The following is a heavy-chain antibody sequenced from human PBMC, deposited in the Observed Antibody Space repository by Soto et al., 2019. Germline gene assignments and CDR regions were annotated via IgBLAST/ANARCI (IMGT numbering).Heavy chain of an antibody. CDR3: ARIEYRSGSYYRYGMDV. CDR2: ISAYNGNT. V-gene: IGHV1-18*01. CDR1: GYTFTSYG. Sequence: ASVKVSCKASGYTFTSYGISWVRQAPGQGLEWMGWISAYNGNTNYAQKLQGRVTMTTDTSTSTAYMELRSLRSDDTAVYYCARIEYRSGSYYRYGMDVWGKGTTVTVSS. D-gene: IGHD1-26*01. J-gene: IGHJ6*04.